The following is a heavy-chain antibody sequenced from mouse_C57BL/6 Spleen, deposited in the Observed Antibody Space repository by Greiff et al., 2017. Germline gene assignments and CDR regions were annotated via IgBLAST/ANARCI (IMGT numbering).Heavy chain of an antibody. D-gene: IGHD3-2*02. Sequence: QVQLQQSGAELARPGASVKLSCKASGYTFTSYGISWVKQRTGQGLEWIGEIYPRSGNTYYNEKFKGKATLTAEKTSSTAYMELRSLTSEDSAVYFCARPTAQATYAMEYWGQGTSVTVSS. CDR3: ARPTAQATYAMEY. J-gene: IGHJ4*01. CDR1: GYTFTSYG. CDR2: IYPRSGNT. V-gene: IGHV1-81*01.